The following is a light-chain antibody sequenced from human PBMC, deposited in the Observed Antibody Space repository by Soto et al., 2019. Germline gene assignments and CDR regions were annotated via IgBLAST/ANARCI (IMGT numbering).Light chain of an antibody. Sequence: DFQMTQSPSSLSASVGDRVTITCRASQSISSYLNWYQQKPGKAPNLLIYAASSLQSGVPSRFSGSGSGTDFTLTISSPQPEDFATYYCQQSYRTPYTFGQGTKVDIK. CDR2: AAS. CDR1: QSISSY. V-gene: IGKV1-39*01. CDR3: QQSYRTPYT. J-gene: IGKJ2*01.